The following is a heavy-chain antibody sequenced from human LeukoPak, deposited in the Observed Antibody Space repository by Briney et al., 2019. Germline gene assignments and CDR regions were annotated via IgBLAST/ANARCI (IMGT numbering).Heavy chain of an antibody. D-gene: IGHD2-2*01. CDR1: GFTFSSFE. J-gene: IGHJ4*02. Sequence: PGGSLRLSCAASGFTFSSFEMNWVRQAPGKGLEWVSYISSSGSTIYYADSVKGRFTISRDNSKNTLSLQMNSLRPEDTAVYYCARDLKTAMDYFDYWGQGALVTVSS. CDR2: ISSSGSTI. CDR3: ARDLKTAMDYFDY. V-gene: IGHV3-48*03.